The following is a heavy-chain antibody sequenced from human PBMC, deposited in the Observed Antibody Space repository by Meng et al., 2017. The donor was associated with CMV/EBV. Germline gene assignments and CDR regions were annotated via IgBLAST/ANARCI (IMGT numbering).Heavy chain of an antibody. CDR1: GGSISSGDYY. Sequence: QGQLQESGPGLVKPSQTLSLTCTVSGGSISSGDYYWSWIRQPPGKGLEWIGYIYYSGSTYYNPSLKSRVTMSVDTSKNQFSLKLSSVTAADTAVYYCARHGDTAMVVGIDYWGQGTLVTVSS. CDR2: IYYSGST. V-gene: IGHV4-30-4*08. D-gene: IGHD5-18*01. J-gene: IGHJ4*02. CDR3: ARHGDTAMVVGIDY.